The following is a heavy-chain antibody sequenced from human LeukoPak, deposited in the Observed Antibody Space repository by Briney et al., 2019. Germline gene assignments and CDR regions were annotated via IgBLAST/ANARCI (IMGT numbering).Heavy chain of an antibody. CDR1: GFTFSTYW. J-gene: IGHJ4*02. CDR2: IKYDGSTT. CDR3: ARGVPGFYYFDY. Sequence: GGSLRLSCAASGFTFSTYWMHWVRHTPGKGLVWVSRIKYDGSTTNYADSVKGRFTISRDNAENTLYLQMNSLRAEDTAVYFCARGVPGFYYFDYWGQGTLVTVSS. D-gene: IGHD2-2*01. V-gene: IGHV3-74*01.